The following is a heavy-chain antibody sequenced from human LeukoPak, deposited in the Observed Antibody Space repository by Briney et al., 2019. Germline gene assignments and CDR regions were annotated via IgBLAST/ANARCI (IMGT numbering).Heavy chain of an antibody. CDR1: GFIFSDYY. D-gene: IGHD3-22*01. Sequence: GSLRLSCAASGFIFSDYYMSWIRQPPGKGLEWIGEINHSGSTNYNPSLKSRVTISVDTSKNQFSLKLSSVTAADTAVYYCARGRLTYYYDSSGYGDYWGQGTLVTVSS. J-gene: IGHJ4*02. CDR3: ARGRLTYYYDSSGYGDY. V-gene: IGHV4-34*01. CDR2: INHSGST.